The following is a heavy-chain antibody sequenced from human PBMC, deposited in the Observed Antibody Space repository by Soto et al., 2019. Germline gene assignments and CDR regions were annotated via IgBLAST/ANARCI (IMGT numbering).Heavy chain of an antibody. V-gene: IGHV4-31*03. D-gene: IGHD2-15*01. J-gene: IGHJ4*02. Sequence: SETLSLTCTVSGGSITTGGYYWSWIRQLPGKGLEWIGHRYYSESTYYNQSLKSRVSISLDTSNNQFSLKLSFVTAADTAMYYCARTKCSGGSCYSWSLDYWGQGTPVTVSS. CDR2: RYYSEST. CDR3: ARTKCSGGSCYSWSLDY. CDR1: GGSITTGGYY.